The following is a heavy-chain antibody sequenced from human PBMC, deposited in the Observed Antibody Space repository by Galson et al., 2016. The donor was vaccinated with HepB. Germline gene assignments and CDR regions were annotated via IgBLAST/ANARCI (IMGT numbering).Heavy chain of an antibody. J-gene: IGHJ3*02. Sequence: SVKVSCKASGYTFTSYGISWVRQAPGQGLEWMGWISGYTGNTKYAQELQGRVTMTTDTSTSTAYMELRSLRSDGMAVYYRARDRRYYYDHSDMRPQAFDIWGQGTMVTVSS. CDR3: ARDRRYYYDHSDMRPQAFDI. V-gene: IGHV1-18*03. CDR2: ISGYTGNT. D-gene: IGHD3-22*01. CDR1: GYTFTSYG.